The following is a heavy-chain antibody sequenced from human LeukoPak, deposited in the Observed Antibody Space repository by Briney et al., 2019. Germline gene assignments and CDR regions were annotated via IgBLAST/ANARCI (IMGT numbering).Heavy chain of an antibody. V-gene: IGHV1-8*01. CDR1: GYTFTSYD. D-gene: IGHD2-15*01. CDR2: MNPNSGNT. Sequence: ASVKVSCKASGYTFTSYDINWVRQAPGQGLEWMGWMNPNSGNTGYAQKFQGRVTMTRNTSISTAYMELSSLRFEDTAVYYCARGQLYCSGGSCYSIRGDNWFDPWGQGTLVTVSS. J-gene: IGHJ5*02. CDR3: ARGQLYCSGGSCYSIRGDNWFDP.